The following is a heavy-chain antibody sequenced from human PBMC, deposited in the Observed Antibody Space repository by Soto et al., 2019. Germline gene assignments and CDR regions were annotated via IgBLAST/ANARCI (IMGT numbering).Heavy chain of an antibody. V-gene: IGHV1-69*13. D-gene: IGHD6-6*01. CDR1: GRTFSSYA. Sequence: SVKVSCKASGRTFSSYAISWVRQAPGQGLEWMGGIIPIFGTANYAQKFQGRVTITADESTSTAYMELSSLRSEDTAVYYCARPSIAALGWFDPWGQGTLVTVSS. J-gene: IGHJ5*02. CDR3: ARPSIAALGWFDP. CDR2: IIPIFGTA.